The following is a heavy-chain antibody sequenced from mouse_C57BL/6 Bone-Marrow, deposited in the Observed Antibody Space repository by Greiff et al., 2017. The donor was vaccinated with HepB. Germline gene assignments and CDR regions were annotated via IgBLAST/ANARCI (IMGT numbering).Heavy chain of an antibody. CDR2: ISSGSSTI. Sequence: EVQLVESGGGLVKPGGSLKLSCAASGFTFSDYGMHWVRQAPEKGLEWVAYISSGSSTIYYADTVKGRFTISRDNAKNTLFLQMTSLRSEDTAMYYCARNGDYDTRYYAMDYWGQGTSVTVSS. CDR1: GFTFSDYG. J-gene: IGHJ4*01. V-gene: IGHV5-17*01. CDR3: ARNGDYDTRYYAMDY. D-gene: IGHD2-4*01.